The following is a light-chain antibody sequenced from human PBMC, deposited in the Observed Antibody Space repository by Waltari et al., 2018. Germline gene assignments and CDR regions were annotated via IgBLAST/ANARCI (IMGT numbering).Light chain of an antibody. J-gene: IGKJ1*01. CDR2: KAS. V-gene: IGKV1-5*03. Sequence: DIQMTQSPSTPSASVGERVTTTCRASQNINYWLAWYQQKPGKAPNLLIYKASSLESGVPSRFSGSGSGTEFTLTISSLQPGDFATYYCQQYNSFPWTFGQGTKVEIK. CDR3: QQYNSFPWT. CDR1: QNINYW.